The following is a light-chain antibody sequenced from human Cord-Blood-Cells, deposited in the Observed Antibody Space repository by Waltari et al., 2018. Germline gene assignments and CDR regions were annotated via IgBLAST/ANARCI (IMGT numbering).Light chain of an antibody. J-gene: IGKJ1*01. Sequence: DIQITQSPSSLSASVGDSVTITCRTSQSISSYLNWYQQKPGKAPKLLIYAASSLQSGVPSRFSGSGTGTDFTLTISSLQPEDFATYYCQQSYSTLRTFGQGTKVEIK. CDR1: QSISSY. V-gene: IGKV1-39*01. CDR2: AAS. CDR3: QQSYSTLRT.